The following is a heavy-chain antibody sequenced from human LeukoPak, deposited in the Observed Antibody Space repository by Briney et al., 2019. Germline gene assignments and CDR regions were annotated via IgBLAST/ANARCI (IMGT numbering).Heavy chain of an antibody. D-gene: IGHD1-14*01. Sequence: ASVKVSCKASGYTFTGYYIHWVRQAPGQGLEWMGRINPNSGGTDFAQKFQGRATMTGDTSISTAYMELSRLKSDDTAVYYCTRGDRNEKFDYWGQGTLVTVSS. CDR1: GYTFTGYY. J-gene: IGHJ4*02. V-gene: IGHV1-2*06. CDR2: INPNSGGT. CDR3: TRGDRNEKFDY.